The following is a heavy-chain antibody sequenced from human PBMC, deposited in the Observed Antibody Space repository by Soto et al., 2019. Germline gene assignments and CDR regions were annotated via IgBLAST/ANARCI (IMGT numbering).Heavy chain of an antibody. Sequence: QVQLVESGGGVVQPGRSLRLSCAASGFTFSSYGMHWVRQAPGKGLEWVAVISYDGSNKYYADSVKGRFTISRDNSKNTLDVQMNSLRAEDTAVYYCAKDSRITMVRGGFDYWGQGTLVTVSS. CDR1: GFTFSSYG. J-gene: IGHJ4*02. CDR3: AKDSRITMVRGGFDY. CDR2: ISYDGSNK. V-gene: IGHV3-30*18. D-gene: IGHD3-10*01.